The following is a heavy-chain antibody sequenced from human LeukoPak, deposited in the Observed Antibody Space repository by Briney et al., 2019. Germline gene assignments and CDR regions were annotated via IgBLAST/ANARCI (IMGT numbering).Heavy chain of an antibody. J-gene: IGHJ2*01. CDR1: GFTFDDYA. Sequence: PGRTLRLSCAASGFTFDDYAMHWVRQAPGKGLEWVSGISWNSGSIGYADSVKGRFTISRDNAKNSLYLQMNSLRAEDTALYYCAKDIRPLYCTNGVCPPDWYFDLWGRGTLVTVSS. V-gene: IGHV3-9*01. CDR2: ISWNSGSI. CDR3: AKDIRPLYCTNGVCPPDWYFDL. D-gene: IGHD2-8*01.